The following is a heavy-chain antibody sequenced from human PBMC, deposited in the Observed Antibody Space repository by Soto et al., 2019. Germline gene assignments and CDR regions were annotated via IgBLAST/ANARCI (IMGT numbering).Heavy chain of an antibody. CDR3: VRDIR. V-gene: IGHV3-74*03. Sequence: EVQLVESGGGLVQPGGSLRLSCAASGFTFSSQWMYWVRQSPGKGPVWVSYINSDGSRIAYADSVKGRFTISRDNAKNTLYLHINSLRVEDTAVYYCVRDIRWGRGTLVTVSS. CDR2: INSDGSRI. CDR1: GFTFSSQW. J-gene: IGHJ4*02.